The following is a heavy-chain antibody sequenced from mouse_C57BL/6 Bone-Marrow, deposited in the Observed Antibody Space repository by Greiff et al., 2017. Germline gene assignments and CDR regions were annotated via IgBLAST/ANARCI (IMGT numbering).Heavy chain of an antibody. Sequence: LMESGAELMKPGASVKLSCKATGYTFTGYWIEWVKQRPGHGLEWIGEILPGSGSTNYNEKFKGKATFTADTSSNTAYMQLSSLTTEDSAIYYCARERLDYYGSSYGFDYWGQGTTLTVSS. V-gene: IGHV1-9*01. D-gene: IGHD1-1*01. CDR1: GYTFTGYW. CDR3: ARERLDYYGSSYGFDY. J-gene: IGHJ2*01. CDR2: ILPGSGST.